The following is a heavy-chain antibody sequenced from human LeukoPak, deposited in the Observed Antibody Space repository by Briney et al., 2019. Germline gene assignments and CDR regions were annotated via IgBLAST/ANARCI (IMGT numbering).Heavy chain of an antibody. D-gene: IGHD3-3*01. CDR1: GYSISSGYY. CDR2: IYHSGST. CDR3: ARVYLFDDFWSGYWALDAFDI. Sequence: SETLSLTCTVSGYSISSGYYWGWIRQPPGKGLEWIGSIYHSGSTYYNPSLKSRVTISVDTSKNQFSLKLSSVTAAATAVYYCARVYLFDDFWSGYWALDAFDIWGQGTMVTVSS. V-gene: IGHV4-38-2*02. J-gene: IGHJ3*02.